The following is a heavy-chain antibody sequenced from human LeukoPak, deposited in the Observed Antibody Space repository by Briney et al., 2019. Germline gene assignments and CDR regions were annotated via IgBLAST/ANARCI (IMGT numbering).Heavy chain of an antibody. D-gene: IGHD1-1*01. V-gene: IGHV3-7*01. CDR2: IKYDGNEE. Sequence: PGGSLRLSCAASGFTFSSYWMSWMRQAPGKGLEWVANIKYDGNEEYYVDSVKGRFTISRDNAKNSLYLQLNNLRVEDTAVYYCKSGGAAPGSFDYWGQGTLVTVSP. J-gene: IGHJ4*02. CDR3: KSGGAAPGSFDY. CDR1: GFTFSSYW.